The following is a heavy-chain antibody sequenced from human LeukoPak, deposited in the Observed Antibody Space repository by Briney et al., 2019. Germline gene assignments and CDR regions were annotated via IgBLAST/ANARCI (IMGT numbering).Heavy chain of an antibody. V-gene: IGHV3-30-3*01. J-gene: IGHJ4*02. CDR1: EFNFGTYS. CDR3: ARSYYDNSGSFGF. CDR2: ISSDGSNK. D-gene: IGHD3-22*01. Sequence: PGRSLRLSCAASEFNFGTYSMHWVRQAPGKGLEWVAIISSDGSNKYYAGSVKGRFTISRDNSKNTLYLQMNSLRPEDTAVYYCARSYYDNSGSFGFWGQGTLVTVS.